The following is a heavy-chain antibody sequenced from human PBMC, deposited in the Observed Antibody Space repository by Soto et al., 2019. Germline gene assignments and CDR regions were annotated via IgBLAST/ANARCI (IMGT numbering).Heavy chain of an antibody. CDR1: GGSIKNHF. CDR3: ATSTNSLFDN. V-gene: IGHV4-4*07. CDR2: MYTSGAT. Sequence: PSETLSLTCTVSGGSIKNHFCSWIRQPAGKGLEWIGRMYTSGATKYNPSLKSRITMSLDTSNNQFSLKLGSVTAADTAVYYCATSTNSLFDNWGQGILVTVSS. D-gene: IGHD1-26*01. J-gene: IGHJ4*02.